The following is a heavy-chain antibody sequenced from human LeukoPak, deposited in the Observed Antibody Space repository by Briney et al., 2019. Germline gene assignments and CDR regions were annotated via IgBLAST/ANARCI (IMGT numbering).Heavy chain of an antibody. CDR1: GISFSAHG. D-gene: IGHD4-17*01. Sequence: PGGSLRLSCAASGISFSAHGMHWVRQAPGKGLEWVAIIRFDGSNIHYADSVKGRFTISRDNSKNTLYLQMNSLRAEDTAVYYCARGTDDYGDYEGVGFVDYWGQGTLVTVSS. V-gene: IGHV3-33*01. CDR3: ARGTDDYGDYEGVGFVDY. CDR2: IRFDGSNI. J-gene: IGHJ4*02.